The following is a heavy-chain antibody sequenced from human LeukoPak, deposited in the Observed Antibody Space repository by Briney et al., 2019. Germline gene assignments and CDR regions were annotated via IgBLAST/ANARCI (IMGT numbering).Heavy chain of an antibody. J-gene: IGHJ4*02. D-gene: IGHD3-22*01. V-gene: IGHV4-39*01. CDR2: IYYSGST. CDR1: GGSISSSGYY. CDR3: ASYYYDSSGYLDY. Sequence: SETLSLTCTVSGGSISSSGYYWGWIRQPQGKGREGIGSIYYSGSTYHNRSRKSRFTISVETEKNEFSLKLSSVTATDTAVYYCASYYYDSSGYLDYWGQGTLVTVSS.